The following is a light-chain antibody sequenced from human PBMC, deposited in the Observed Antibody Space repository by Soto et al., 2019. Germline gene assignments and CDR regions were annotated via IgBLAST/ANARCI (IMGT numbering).Light chain of an antibody. J-gene: IGLJ3*02. CDR1: SSNIGSNT. V-gene: IGLV1-44*01. Sequence: QSVLTQPPSASGTPGQRVTISCSGSSSNIGSNTVNWYQQLPGTAPKLLIYSNNQRPSGVPDRFSGSKSGTSASLAISGLQSEYEADYYCAAWDESLNWVFGGGTKLTVL. CDR3: AAWDESLNWV. CDR2: SNN.